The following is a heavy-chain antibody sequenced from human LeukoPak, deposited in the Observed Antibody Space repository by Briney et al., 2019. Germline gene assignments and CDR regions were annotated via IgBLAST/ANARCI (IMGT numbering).Heavy chain of an antibody. D-gene: IGHD1-26*01. Sequence: SQTLSLTCTVSGASINSGSYYWTWIRQPAGKGLEWIGRIYASGNTDYSPSLKSRLTISVDTSKNQFSLKLSSVTAADTAVYYCARDGRGRWELPSAPDAFDIWGQGTMVTVPS. CDR2: IYASGNT. V-gene: IGHV4-61*02. J-gene: IGHJ3*02. CDR3: ARDGRGRWELPSAPDAFDI. CDR1: GASINSGSYY.